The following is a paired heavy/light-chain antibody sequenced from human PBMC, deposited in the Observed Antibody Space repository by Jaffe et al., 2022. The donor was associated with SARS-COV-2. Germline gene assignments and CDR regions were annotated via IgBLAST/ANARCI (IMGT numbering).Light chain of an antibody. CDR2: EVT. V-gene: IGLV2-14*01. Sequence: QSALTQPASVSGSPGQSITISCTGASSDVGAHNYVSWYQQHPGKAPKHMIYEVTNRPSGVSNRFSGSKSGNTASLTISGLQAEDEADYYCSSHTDGHVVFGGGTKLTVL. J-gene: IGLJ2*01. CDR3: SSHTDGHVV. CDR1: SSDVGAHNY.
Heavy chain of an antibody. V-gene: IGHV3-7*01. CDR3: ARDHYYGMDV. CDR2: IKQDGSEK. Sequence: EVQLVESGGGLVQPGGSLRLSCAASGFTLSSYWMSWVRQAPGKGLEWVANIKQDGSEKYYVDSVKGRFTISRDNAKNSLYLQMNSLRAEDTAVYYCARDHYYGMDVWGQGTTVTVSS. J-gene: IGHJ6*02. CDR1: GFTLSSYW.